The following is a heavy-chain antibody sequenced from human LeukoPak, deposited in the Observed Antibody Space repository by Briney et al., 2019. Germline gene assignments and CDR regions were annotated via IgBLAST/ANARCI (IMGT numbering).Heavy chain of an antibody. CDR2: ISGSGGST. CDR1: GFTFSSYA. CDR3: AKYPADHYYDSSGYYWHYYYMDV. J-gene: IGHJ6*03. V-gene: IGHV3-23*01. Sequence: PGGSLRLSCAASGFTFSSYAMSWVRQAPGKGLEWVSAISGSGGSTNYADSVKGRFTISRDNSKNTLYLQMNSLRAEDTAVYYCAKYPADHYYDSSGYYWHYYYMDVWGKGTTVTVSS. D-gene: IGHD3-22*01.